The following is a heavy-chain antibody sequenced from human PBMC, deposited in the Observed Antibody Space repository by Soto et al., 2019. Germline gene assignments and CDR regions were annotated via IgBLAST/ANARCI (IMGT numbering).Heavy chain of an antibody. J-gene: IGHJ4*02. CDR2: IYHSGST. CDR3: ARGSPVATDY. Sequence: LNLQESGSGLVSPSQTLSLTAAASVGSTSSGGSSWSWIRHPPGKGLEWIGYIYHSGSTYYNPSLKSRVTISVDRSKNQFSLKLSSVTAADTAVYYCARGSPVATDYWGQGTLVTVSS. CDR1: VGSTSSGGSS. D-gene: IGHD2-21*02. V-gene: IGHV4-30-2*01.